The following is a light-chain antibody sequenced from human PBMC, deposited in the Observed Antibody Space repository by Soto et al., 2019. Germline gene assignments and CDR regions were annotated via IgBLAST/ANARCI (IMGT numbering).Light chain of an antibody. V-gene: IGKV3-15*01. CDR1: QSVSSN. CDR3: QQYNNWPTWT. Sequence: EIVMTQSPATLSVSPGEGATLSCRASQSVSSNLAWYQQKPGQAPRLLIYGASTRATGIPARFSGSGSGTEFTLTISSLQSDDFALYYCQQYNNWPTWTFGQWTKLEIK. CDR2: GAS. J-gene: IGKJ1*01.